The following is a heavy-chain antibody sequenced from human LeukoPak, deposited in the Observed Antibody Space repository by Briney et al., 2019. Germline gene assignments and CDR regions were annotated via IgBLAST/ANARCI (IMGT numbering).Heavy chain of an antibody. CDR3: GLIPDY. CDR2: ISYDGSNK. D-gene: IGHD2-21*01. CDR1: GFTFSSYA. Sequence: GGSLRLSCAASGFTFSSYAMHWVRQAPGKGLEWVAVISYDGSNKYYADSVKGRFTISRDNSKNTLYLQMNSLRAEDTAVYYCGLIPDYWGQGTLVTVSS. J-gene: IGHJ4*02. V-gene: IGHV3-30-3*01.